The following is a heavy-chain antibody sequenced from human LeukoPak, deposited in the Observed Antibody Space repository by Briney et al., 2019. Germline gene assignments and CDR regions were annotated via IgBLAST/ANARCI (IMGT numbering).Heavy chain of an antibody. CDR3: AKGVVVAPDVTPFDY. CDR2: ISGSGGTT. J-gene: IGHJ4*02. CDR1: GFTFSTYA. D-gene: IGHD2-2*01. V-gene: IGHV3-23*01. Sequence: GGSLRLSCVASGFTFSTYAMNWVRQSPGKGLEWVSVISGSGGTTYYTDSVKGRFTISRDNSKNTLYLQMNSLRAEDTPVYYCAKGVVVAPDVTPFDYWGQGTLVTVSS.